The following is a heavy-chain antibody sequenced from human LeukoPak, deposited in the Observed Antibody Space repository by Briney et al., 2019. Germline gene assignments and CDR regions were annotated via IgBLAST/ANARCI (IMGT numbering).Heavy chain of an antibody. CDR3: ARSSSRYCSGGSCYSGVLGYFDY. Sequence: GGSLGLSCAACGFTFSSYNINWVRQAPGKGLEWVSYISSSRRTISYADSVKGRFTISRDNAKNSLYLQMNSLRAEDTAVYYCARSSSRYCSGGSCYSGVLGYFDYWGQGTLVTVSS. J-gene: IGHJ4*02. D-gene: IGHD2-15*01. CDR2: ISSSRRTI. V-gene: IGHV3-48*01. CDR1: GFTFSSYN.